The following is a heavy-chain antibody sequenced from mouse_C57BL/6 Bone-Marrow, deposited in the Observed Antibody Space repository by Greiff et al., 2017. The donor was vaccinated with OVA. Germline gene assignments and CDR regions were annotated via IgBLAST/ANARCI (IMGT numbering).Heavy chain of an antibody. J-gene: IGHJ2*01. D-gene: IGHD4-1*01. CDR2: IYPGDGDT. Sequence: QMQLQQSGPELVKPGASVKISCKASGYAFSSSWMNWVKQRPGKGLEWIGRIYPGDGDTNYNGKFKGKATLTADKSSSTAYMQLSSLTSEDSAVYFCARWDDFDYWGQGTTLTVSS. CDR1: GYAFSSSW. CDR3: ARWDDFDY. V-gene: IGHV1-82*01.